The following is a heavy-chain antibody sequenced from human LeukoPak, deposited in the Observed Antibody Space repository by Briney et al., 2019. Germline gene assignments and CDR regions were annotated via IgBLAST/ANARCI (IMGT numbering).Heavy chain of an antibody. CDR2: IYYSGST. Sequence: SETLSLTCTVSGGSISGSSYYWGWIRQPPGKGLEWIGSIYYSGSTYYNPSLKSRVTISVDTSKNQFSLRLSSVTAADTAVYYCARHFKPRDYDFWSGSVNHDYWGQGTLVTVSS. CDR3: ARHFKPRDYDFWSGSVNHDY. V-gene: IGHV4-39*01. D-gene: IGHD3-3*01. J-gene: IGHJ4*02. CDR1: GGSISGSSYY.